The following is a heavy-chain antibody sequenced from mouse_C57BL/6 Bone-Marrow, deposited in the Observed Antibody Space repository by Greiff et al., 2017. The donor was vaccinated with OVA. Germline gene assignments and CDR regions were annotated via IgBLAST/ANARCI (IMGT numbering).Heavy chain of an antibody. J-gene: IGHJ4*01. Sequence: QVQLQQSGAELVRPGTSVKVSCKASGYAFTNYLIEWVKQRPGQGLEWIGVINPGSGGTNYNEKFKGKATLTADKSSSTAYMQLSSLTSEDSAVYFCARIHSSYAMDYWGQGTSVTVSS. V-gene: IGHV1-54*01. D-gene: IGHD6-1*01. CDR2: INPGSGGT. CDR1: GYAFTNYL. CDR3: ARIHSSYAMDY.